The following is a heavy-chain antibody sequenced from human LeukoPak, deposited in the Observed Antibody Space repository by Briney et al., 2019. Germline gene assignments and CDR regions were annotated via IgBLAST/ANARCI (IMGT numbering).Heavy chain of an antibody. CDR2: INAGNGNT. J-gene: IGHJ3*02. CDR1: GYTFTSYA. CDR3: ARHGLAADAYDAFDI. D-gene: IGHD6-13*01. Sequence: GASVKVSCKASGYTFTSYAMHWVRQAPGQRLEWMGWINAGNGNTKYSQKFQGRVTITRDTSASTAYMELSSLRSEDTAVYYCARHGLAADAYDAFDIWGKGTTVTVSS. V-gene: IGHV1-3*01.